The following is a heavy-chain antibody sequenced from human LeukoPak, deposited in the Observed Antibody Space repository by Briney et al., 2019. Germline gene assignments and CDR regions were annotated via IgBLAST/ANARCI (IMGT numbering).Heavy chain of an antibody. V-gene: IGHV4-30-4*01. Sequence: SQTLSLTCTVSGGSISSGDYYWSWIRQPPGKGLEWIGYIYYSGSTYYNPSLKSRVTISVDTSKNQFSLKLSSVTAADTAVYYCARDSPMVRGENWFDPWGQGTLVTVSS. J-gene: IGHJ5*02. CDR2: IYYSGST. CDR3: ARDSPMVRGENWFDP. CDR1: GGSISSGDYY. D-gene: IGHD3-10*01.